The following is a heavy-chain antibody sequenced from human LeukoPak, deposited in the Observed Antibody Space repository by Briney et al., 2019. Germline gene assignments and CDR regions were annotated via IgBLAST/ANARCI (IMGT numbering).Heavy chain of an antibody. CDR2: ISSSSSTI. CDR1: GVTFSSYS. CDR3: ARDRSSSWYSNPNY. V-gene: IGHV3-48*01. Sequence: PGGSLRLSCAASGVTFSSYSMNWVRQAPGKGLEWVSYISSSSSTIYYADSVKGRFTISRDNAKNSLYLQMNSLRAEDTAVYYCARDRSSSWYSNPNYWGQGTLVTVSS. D-gene: IGHD6-13*01. J-gene: IGHJ4*02.